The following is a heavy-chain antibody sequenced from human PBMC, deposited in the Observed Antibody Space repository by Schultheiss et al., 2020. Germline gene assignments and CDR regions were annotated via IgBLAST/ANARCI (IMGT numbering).Heavy chain of an antibody. Sequence: GGSLRLSCAASGFTFSSYSMTWVRQAPGKGLEWVSYISSSSSTIYYADSVKGRFTISRDNAKNSLYLQMNSLRAEDTAVYYCARAGPRDGYNFDYWGQGTLVNVSS. J-gene: IGHJ4*02. D-gene: IGHD5-24*01. V-gene: IGHV3-48*04. CDR3: ARAGPRDGYNFDY. CDR1: GFTFSSYS. CDR2: ISSSSSTI.